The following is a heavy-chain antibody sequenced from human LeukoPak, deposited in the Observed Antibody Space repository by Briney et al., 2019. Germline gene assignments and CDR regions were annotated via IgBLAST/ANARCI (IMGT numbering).Heavy chain of an antibody. CDR2: IIPIFGTT. D-gene: IGHD3-3*01. CDR3: ARDSNDFWSGYRS. J-gene: IGHJ4*02. Sequence: WASVTVSCTASGYTFTSYGISWVRQAPGQGLEWMGGIIPIFGTTNYAQKFQGRVTITADESTSTAYMELSSLTSEDTAIYYCARDSNDFWSGYRSWGQGTLVTVSS. V-gene: IGHV1-69*13. CDR1: GYTFTSYG.